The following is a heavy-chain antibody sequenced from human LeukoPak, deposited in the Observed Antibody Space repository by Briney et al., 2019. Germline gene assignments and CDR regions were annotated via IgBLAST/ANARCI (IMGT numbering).Heavy chain of an antibody. CDR1: GFTFSSYG. CDR2: IWYDGSNK. CDR3: ARDGGYYYGSGSLY. Sequence: GRSLRLSCAASGFTFSSYGMHWVRQAPGKGLEWVAVIWYDGSNKYYADSVKGRFTISRDNSKNTLYLQMNSLRAEDTAVYYCARDGGYYYGSGSLYWGQGTLVTVSS. V-gene: IGHV3-33*01. D-gene: IGHD3-10*01. J-gene: IGHJ4*02.